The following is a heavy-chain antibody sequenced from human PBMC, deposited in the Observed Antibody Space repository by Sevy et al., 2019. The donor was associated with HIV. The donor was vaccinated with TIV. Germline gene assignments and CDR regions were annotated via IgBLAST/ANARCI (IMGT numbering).Heavy chain of an antibody. Sequence: GGCLRLSCAASGFTFAKYSMSWVRQAPGKGLEWVSTFSFGCGRINYAESVKGRFTISRDDSKNTLFLQMNSLRAEDTATYFCAREGGTQPHDYWGQGTLVTVSS. D-gene: IGHD3-16*01. J-gene: IGHJ4*02. CDR3: AREGGTQPHDY. CDR2: FSFGCGRI. CDR1: GFTFAKYS. V-gene: IGHV3-23*01.